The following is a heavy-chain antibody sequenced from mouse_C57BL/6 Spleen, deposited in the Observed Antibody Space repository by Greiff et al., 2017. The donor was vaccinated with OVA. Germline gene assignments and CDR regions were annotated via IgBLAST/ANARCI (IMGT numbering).Heavy chain of an antibody. J-gene: IGHJ3*01. CDR2: INSDSSRI. CDR3: ARELGHGAY. CDR1: GVDFSRYW. D-gene: IGHD4-1*01. V-gene: IGHV4-1*01. Sequence: GVDFSRYWTSWVRRAPGKGLEWNGEINSDSSRINYAPSLKDKFIISRDNANNTLYLQLSKVRSEDTALYYCARELGHGAYGGQGTLITVT.